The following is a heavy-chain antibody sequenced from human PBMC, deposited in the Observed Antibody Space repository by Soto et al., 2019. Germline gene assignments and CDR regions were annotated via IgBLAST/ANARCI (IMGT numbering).Heavy chain of an antibody. CDR2: INAGNGNT. CDR3: ARDTLIAVAGKGVRWFDP. D-gene: IGHD6-19*01. Sequence: QVQLVQSGAEVKKPGASVKVSCKASGYTFTSYAMHWVRQAPGQRLEWMGWINAGNGNTKYSQKFQGRVTITRDTSASTAYMELSSLRSEDTAVYYCARDTLIAVAGKGVRWFDPWGQGTLVTVSS. CDR1: GYTFTSYA. V-gene: IGHV1-3*01. J-gene: IGHJ5*02.